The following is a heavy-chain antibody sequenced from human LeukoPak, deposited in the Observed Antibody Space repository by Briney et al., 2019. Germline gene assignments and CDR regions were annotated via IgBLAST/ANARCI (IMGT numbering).Heavy chain of an antibody. Sequence: SQTLSLTCAISGDSVSSNSAAWNWIRQSPSSGLEWLGRTYYRSKWYNDYAVSVKSRITINPDTSKNQFSLQPNSVTPEDTAVYYCARGGTAAAGPRLDYWGQGTLVTVSS. CDR2: TYYRSKWYN. V-gene: IGHV6-1*01. D-gene: IGHD6-13*01. CDR1: GDSVSSNSAA. J-gene: IGHJ4*02. CDR3: ARGGTAAAGPRLDY.